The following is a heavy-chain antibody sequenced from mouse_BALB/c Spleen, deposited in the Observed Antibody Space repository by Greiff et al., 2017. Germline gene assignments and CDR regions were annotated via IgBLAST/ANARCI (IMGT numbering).Heavy chain of an antibody. CDR2: IYPGGGYT. CDR1: GYTFTNYW. Sequence: QVQLKESGAELVRPGTSVKISCKASGYTFTNYWLGWVKQRPGHGLEWIGDIYPGGGYTNYNEKFKGKATLTADTSSSTAYMQLSSLTSEDSAVYFCARSDYYGDYWGQGTTLTVSS. V-gene: IGHV1-63*02. CDR3: ARSDYYGDY. J-gene: IGHJ2*01.